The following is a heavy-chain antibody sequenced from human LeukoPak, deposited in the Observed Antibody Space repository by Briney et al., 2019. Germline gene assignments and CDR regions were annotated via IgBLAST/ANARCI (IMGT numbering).Heavy chain of an antibody. Sequence: PSETLSLTCAVYGGSFSGYYWSWIRQPPGKGLEWTGEINHSGSTNYNPSLKSRVTISVDTSKNQFSLKLSSVTAADTAVYYCARGGQLVVPFDPWGQGTLVTVSS. CDR2: INHSGST. CDR1: GGSFSGYY. J-gene: IGHJ5*02. D-gene: IGHD6-6*01. CDR3: ARGGQLVVPFDP. V-gene: IGHV4-34*01.